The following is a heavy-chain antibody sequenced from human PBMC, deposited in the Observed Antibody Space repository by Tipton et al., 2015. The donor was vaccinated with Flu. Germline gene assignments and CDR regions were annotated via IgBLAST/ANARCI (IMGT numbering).Heavy chain of an antibody. CDR2: LYSSGGT. Sequence: TLSLTCAVSGGSISGGSNFWTWIRQPAGKGLEYIGRLYSSGGTKYNPSLKSRVTMSVDTSKNQFSLKLSSVTAADTALYYCARDRVVTHYYFGMDVWGQGTTITVSS. D-gene: IGHD2-21*02. V-gene: IGHV4-61*02. CDR1: GGSISGGSNF. J-gene: IGHJ6*02. CDR3: ARDRVVTHYYFGMDV.